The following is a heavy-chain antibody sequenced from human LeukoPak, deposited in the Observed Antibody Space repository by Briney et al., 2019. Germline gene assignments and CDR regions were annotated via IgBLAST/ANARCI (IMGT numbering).Heavy chain of an antibody. CDR3: AKFPLYNIGGFHFDF. CDR2: IYPGDSDS. D-gene: IGHD2/OR15-2a*01. V-gene: IGHV5-51*01. J-gene: IGHJ4*02. CDR1: GYSFSSYW. Sequence: GESLKISCKGSGYSFSSYWIGWVRQVPGTGLEWMGIIYPGDSDSRYSPSLQGQVNISADKSISTAYLKWRSPKASDTAMYYCAKFPLYNIGGFHFDFWGQGTLVTVSS.